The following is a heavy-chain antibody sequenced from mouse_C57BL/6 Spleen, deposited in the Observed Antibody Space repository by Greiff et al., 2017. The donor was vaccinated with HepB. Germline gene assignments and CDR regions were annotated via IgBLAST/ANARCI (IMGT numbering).Heavy chain of an antibody. CDR2: IYPRSGNT. V-gene: IGHV1-81*01. J-gene: IGHJ4*01. Sequence: QVQLKQSGAELARPGASVKLSCKASGYTFASYGISWVKQRTGQGLEWIGEIYPRSGNTYYNEKFKGKATLTADKSSSTAYMELRSLTSEDSAVYFGASNTTVVSYAMDYWGQGTSVTVSS. CDR3: ASNTTVVSYAMDY. CDR1: GYTFASYG. D-gene: IGHD1-1*01.